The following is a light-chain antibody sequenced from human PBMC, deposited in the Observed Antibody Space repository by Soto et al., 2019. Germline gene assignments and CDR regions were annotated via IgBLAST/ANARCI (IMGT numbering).Light chain of an antibody. CDR2: AAS. CDR1: QSVGSS. CDR3: QQGNTWPWT. V-gene: IGKV3-11*01. J-gene: IGKJ1*01. Sequence: IVLTHSPATLSLKPGEGATLSCIASQSVGSSLAWYQQKLGQAPRLLIYAASDRATGIPGRFSGSGSGTDFTLIISSLEPEDFAFYYCQQGNTWPWTFGQGTKVDIK.